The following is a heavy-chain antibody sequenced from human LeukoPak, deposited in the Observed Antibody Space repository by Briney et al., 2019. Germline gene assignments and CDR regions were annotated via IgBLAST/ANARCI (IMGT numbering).Heavy chain of an antibody. D-gene: IGHD3-10*02. CDR3: AELGTTMIGGV. V-gene: IGHV3-11*04. Sequence: GGSLRLSCGASGFTFDDYWMSWVRQAPGKGLEWVSYISSSGSTIYYADSVKGRFTISRDNAKNSLYLQMNSLRAEDTAVYYCAELGTTMIGGVWGKGTTVTISS. J-gene: IGHJ6*04. CDR1: GFTFDDYW. CDR2: ISSSGSTI.